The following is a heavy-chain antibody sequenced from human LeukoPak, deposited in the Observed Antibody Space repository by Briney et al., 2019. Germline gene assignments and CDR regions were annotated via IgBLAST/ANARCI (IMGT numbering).Heavy chain of an antibody. CDR3: ARDLVGYFDY. V-gene: IGHV3-7*01. CDR1: GFSFSSYW. CDR2: IKEDGSEK. Sequence: GGSLRLSCAASGFSFSSYWMTWVRQAPGKGLEWVANIKEDGSEKYYVDFVEGRFTISRDNAKNSLYLQTNSLRAEDTAVYYCARDLVGYFDYWGQGTLVTVSS. J-gene: IGHJ4*02. D-gene: IGHD6-6*01.